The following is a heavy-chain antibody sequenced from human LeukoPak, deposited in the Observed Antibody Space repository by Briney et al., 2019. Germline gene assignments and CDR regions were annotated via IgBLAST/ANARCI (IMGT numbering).Heavy chain of an antibody. CDR1: GGSISSSNW. D-gene: IGHD5-24*01. J-gene: IGHJ5*02. V-gene: IGHV4-4*02. Sequence: NPSETLSLTCAVSGGSISSSNWWSWVRQPPGKGLEWIGEIYHSGSTNCNPSLESRVTISVDKSKNQFSLKLSSVTAADTAVYYCARSPRRDGYNLWGQGTLVTVSS. CDR2: IYHSGST. CDR3: ARSPRRDGYNL.